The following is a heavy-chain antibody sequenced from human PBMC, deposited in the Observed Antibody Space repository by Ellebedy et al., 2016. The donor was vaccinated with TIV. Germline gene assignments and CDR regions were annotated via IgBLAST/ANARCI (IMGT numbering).Heavy chain of an antibody. CDR2: ISGSGGST. J-gene: IGHJ3*02. CDR3: AKESAAFDI. V-gene: IGHV3-23*01. D-gene: IGHD6-25*01. CDR1: GFTFSSYA. Sequence: GESLKISXAASGFTFSSYAMSWVRQAPGKGLEWVSAISGSGGSTYYADSVKGRFTISRDNSKNTLYLQMNSLRAEDTAVYYCAKESAAFDIWGQGTMVTVSS.